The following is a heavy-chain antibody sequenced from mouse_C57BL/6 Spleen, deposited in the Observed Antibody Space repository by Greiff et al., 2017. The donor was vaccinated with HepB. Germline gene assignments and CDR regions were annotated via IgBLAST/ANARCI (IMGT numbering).Heavy chain of an antibody. Sequence: QVQLQQPGAELVKPGASVKLSCKASGYTFTSYWMHWVKQRPGQGLEWIGMIHPNSGSTNYNEKFKSKATLTVDKSSSTAYMQLSSLTSEDSAFYYGARSTVVATAYAMGYWGEGTSVTVS. J-gene: IGHJ4*01. V-gene: IGHV1-64*01. CDR2: IHPNSGST. CDR1: GYTFTSYW. D-gene: IGHD1-1*01. CDR3: ARSTVVATAYAMGY.